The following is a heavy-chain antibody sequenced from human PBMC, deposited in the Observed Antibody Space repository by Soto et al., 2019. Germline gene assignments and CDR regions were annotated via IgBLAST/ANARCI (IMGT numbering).Heavy chain of an antibody. CDR1: GGSISSYY. V-gene: IGHV4-59*12. Sequence: PSETLSLTCTVSGGSISSYYWSWIRQPPGKGQEWNGYIYYSGSTNYNPSLKSRVTISVDTSKNQFSLKLSSVTAADTAVYYCARGGYPGLGYYYGVDVWGQGTTVTVSS. CDR3: ARGGYPGLGYYYGVDV. D-gene: IGHD1-1*01. J-gene: IGHJ6*02. CDR2: IYYSGST.